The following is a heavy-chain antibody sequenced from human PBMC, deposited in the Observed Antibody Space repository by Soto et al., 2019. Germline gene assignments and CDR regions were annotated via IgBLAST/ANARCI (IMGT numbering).Heavy chain of an antibody. CDR2: INDSGST. CDR3: ARMYYDLLNGYSYFDY. CDR1: GGSFSGYS. V-gene: IGHV4-34*01. D-gene: IGHD3-9*01. J-gene: IGHJ4*02. Sequence: SETLSLTCAVYGGSFSGYSWSWVRQPPGKGLECIGEINDSGSTNYNPSLKSRVTISTDTSKTQFSLKLTSVTAADMAVYYCARMYYDLLNGYSYFDYWGQGTLVTVSS.